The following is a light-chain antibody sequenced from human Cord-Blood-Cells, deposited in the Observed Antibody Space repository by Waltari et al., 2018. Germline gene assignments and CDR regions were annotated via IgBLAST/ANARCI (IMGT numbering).Light chain of an antibody. CDR2: DVS. V-gene: IGLV2-14*01. J-gene: IGLJ1*01. CDR3: SSYTSSSTLVYV. CDR1: SSDVGGYNY. Sequence: QSALTQPASVYGSPGQSITISCTGTSSDVGGYNYVSWYQQHPGNAPKLMIYDVSNRPSGVSNRFSGSKSGNTASLTISGLQAEDEADYYCSSYTSSSTLVYVFGTGTKVTVL.